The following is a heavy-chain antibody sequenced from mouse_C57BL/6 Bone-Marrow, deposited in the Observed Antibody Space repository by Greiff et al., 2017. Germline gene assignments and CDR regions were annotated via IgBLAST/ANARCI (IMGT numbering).Heavy chain of an antibody. Sequence: EVKLMESGAELVRPGASVKLSCTASGFNFTDDYMHWVKQRPEQGLEWIGWIDPENGDTAYASKFQGKATITADTSSNTAYLQLSSLTSEDTAVYYCTGFAYWGQGTLVTVSA. CDR3: TGFAY. J-gene: IGHJ3*01. CDR2: IDPENGDT. V-gene: IGHV14-4*01. CDR1: GFNFTDDY.